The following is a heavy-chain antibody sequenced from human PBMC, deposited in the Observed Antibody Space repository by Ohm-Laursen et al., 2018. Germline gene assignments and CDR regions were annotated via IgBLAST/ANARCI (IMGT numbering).Heavy chain of an antibody. Sequence: SETLSLTCTVSGGSISSGGYYWSWIRQHPGKGLEWIGYIYYSGSTYYNPSLKSLVTISVDTSKRQFSLRLSSVTAADTAVYYCARGGSSLYPWGQGTLVTVSS. V-gene: IGHV4-31*01. CDR3: ARGGSSLYP. J-gene: IGHJ5*02. D-gene: IGHD2-2*01. CDR1: GGSISSGGYY. CDR2: IYYSGST.